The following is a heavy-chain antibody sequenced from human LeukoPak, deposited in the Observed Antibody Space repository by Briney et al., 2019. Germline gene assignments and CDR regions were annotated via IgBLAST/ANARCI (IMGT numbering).Heavy chain of an antibody. J-gene: IGHJ4*02. CDR3: ASQGGYYDSSGYYYDGHYFDY. CDR2: IYPGDSDT. Sequence: GESLKISCKGSGYSFISYWIGWVSQMPGKGLEWMGIIYPGDSDTRYSPSFQGQVTISADKSISTAYLQWSSLKASDTAMYYCASQGGYYDSSGYYYDGHYFDYWGQGTLVTVSS. V-gene: IGHV5-51*01. D-gene: IGHD3-22*01. CDR1: GYSFISYW.